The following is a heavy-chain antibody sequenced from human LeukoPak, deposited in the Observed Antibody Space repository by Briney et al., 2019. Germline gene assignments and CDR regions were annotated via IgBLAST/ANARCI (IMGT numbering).Heavy chain of an antibody. CDR3: ARAPDDVLHGRAFDI. CDR1: GDSVSRNSAA. CDR2: TYYRSNWIY. J-gene: IGHJ3*02. Sequence: SQTLSLTCAISGDSVSRNSAAWNRIRQCPLRGLEWLGRTYYRSNWIYESAASVKSRITINPDTSRNQFSLHLNSVIPEDTAVYFCARAPDDVLHGRAFDIWGQGTMVTVSS. D-gene: IGHD1-14*01. V-gene: IGHV6-1*01.